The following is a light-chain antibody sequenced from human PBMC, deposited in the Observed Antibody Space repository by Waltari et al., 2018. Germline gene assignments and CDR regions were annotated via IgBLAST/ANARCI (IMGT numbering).Light chain of an antibody. Sequence: EIVLTQSTGTLSLSPGERATLSCRASQSIARSLVWYQQKTGQAPRLLIYDVSRRATGIPDRCSGSGYGTDFSLTISRLEPEDFAVYYCQKYERLPATFGQGTTVEIK. V-gene: IGKV3-20*01. CDR2: DVS. CDR3: QKYERLPAT. J-gene: IGKJ1*01. CDR1: QSIARS.